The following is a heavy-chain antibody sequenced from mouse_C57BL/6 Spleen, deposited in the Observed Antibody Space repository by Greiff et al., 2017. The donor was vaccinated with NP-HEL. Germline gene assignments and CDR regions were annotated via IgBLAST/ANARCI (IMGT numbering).Heavy chain of an antibody. V-gene: IGHV1-59*01. D-gene: IGHD1-1*01. Sequence: QVQLQQPGAELVRPGTSVKLSCKASGYTFTSYWMHWVKQRPGQGLEWIGVIDPSDSYTNYNQKFKGKATFTVDTSSSTAYMQLSSLTSEDSAVYYCARDYGRGLAYWGQGTLVTVSA. CDR3: ARDYGRGLAY. CDR2: IDPSDSYT. CDR1: GYTFTSYW. J-gene: IGHJ3*01.